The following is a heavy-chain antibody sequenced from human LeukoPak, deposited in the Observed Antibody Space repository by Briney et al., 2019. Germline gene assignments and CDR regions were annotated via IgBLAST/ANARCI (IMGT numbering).Heavy chain of an antibody. V-gene: IGHV1-8*01. CDR3: ARAYKPGYSSSWYGDAFDI. CDR1: GYTFTSYD. J-gene: IGHJ3*02. Sequence: ASVKVSCKASGYTFTSYDINWVRQAPGQGLEWMGWMNPNSGNTGYAQKFQGRVTMTRNTSISTAYMELSSLRSEDTAVYYCARAYKPGYSSSWYGDAFDIWGQGTMVTVSS. D-gene: IGHD6-13*01. CDR2: MNPNSGNT.